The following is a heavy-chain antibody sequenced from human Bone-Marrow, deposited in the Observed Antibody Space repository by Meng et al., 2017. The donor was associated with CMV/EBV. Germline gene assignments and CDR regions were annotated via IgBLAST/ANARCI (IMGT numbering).Heavy chain of an antibody. CDR2: ISGSGGNT. J-gene: IGHJ6*02. Sequence: GESLKISCAASGLTVNTYVMSWVRQAPGKGLEWVSIISGSGGNTYSADSVKGRFTISRDNSKNTVYLQMNSLRVEDTAVYYCAKWMGCAVVPGAYVNAMDVWGQGTTVTVSS. V-gene: IGHV3-23*01. D-gene: IGHD2-2*01. CDR1: GLTVNTYV. CDR3: AKWMGCAVVPGAYVNAMDV.